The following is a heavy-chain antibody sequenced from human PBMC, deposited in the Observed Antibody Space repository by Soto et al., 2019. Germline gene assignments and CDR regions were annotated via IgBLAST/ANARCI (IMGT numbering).Heavy chain of an antibody. J-gene: IGHJ6*03. D-gene: IGHD3-10*01. V-gene: IGHV3-7*01. CDR1: GFTFSSYW. CDR3: ARDNYFFYGSGPYYYYYMDV. Sequence: GGSLRLSCAASGFTFSSYWMSWVRQAPGKGLEWVANIKQDGSEKYYVDSVKGRFTISRDNAKNSLYLQMNSLRAEDTAVYYCARDNYFFYGSGPYYYYYMDVWGKGTTVTVSS. CDR2: IKQDGSEK.